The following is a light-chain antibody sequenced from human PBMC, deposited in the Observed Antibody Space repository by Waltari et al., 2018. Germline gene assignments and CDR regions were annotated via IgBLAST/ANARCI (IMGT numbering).Light chain of an antibody. V-gene: IGKV2-28*01. CDR2: LGS. Sequence: DVVLTQSPLSLPVTPGEPASISCRSSQSLLHSSGYTYLDWYLQKPGQSPQLLIYLGSSRASGVPDRFTGSGSGTDFTLRITRVEAEDVGLYYCMQALHSITFGQGTRLEIK. CDR3: MQALHSIT. J-gene: IGKJ5*01. CDR1: QSLLHSSGYTY.